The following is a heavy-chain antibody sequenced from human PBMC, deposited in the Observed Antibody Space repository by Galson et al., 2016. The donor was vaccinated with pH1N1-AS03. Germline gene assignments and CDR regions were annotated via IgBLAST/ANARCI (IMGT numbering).Heavy chain of an antibody. V-gene: IGHV3-30*02. CDR1: GFTFSSYG. D-gene: IGHD1-26*01. Sequence: SLRLSCAASGFTFSSYGMHWVRQAPGKGLEWVAVIRYDGSHKYYADSVKGRFTISRDNSDNTVFLQVNNLKPDDAAVYYCAKEGPVGASPNWYLDLWGPGTLVTVSS. CDR3: AKEGPVGASPNWYLDL. CDR2: IRYDGSHK. J-gene: IGHJ2*01.